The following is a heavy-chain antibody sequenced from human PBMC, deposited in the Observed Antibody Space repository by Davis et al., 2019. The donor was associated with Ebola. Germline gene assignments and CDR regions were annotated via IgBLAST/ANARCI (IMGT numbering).Heavy chain of an antibody. CDR1: GGSISSSSYY. V-gene: IGHV4-39*02. Sequence: MPSETLSLTCTVSGGSISSSSYYWGWIRQPPGKGLEWIGSIYYSGSTYYNPSLKSRVTISVDTSKNQFSLKLSSVTAADTAVYYCAREDGYCSSTSCYRGWFDPWGQGTLVTVSS. CDR3: AREDGYCSSTSCYRGWFDP. D-gene: IGHD2-2*01. CDR2: IYYSGST. J-gene: IGHJ5*02.